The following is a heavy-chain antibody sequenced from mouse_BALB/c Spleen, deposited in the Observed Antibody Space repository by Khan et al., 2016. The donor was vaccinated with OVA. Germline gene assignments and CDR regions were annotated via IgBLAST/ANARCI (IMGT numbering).Heavy chain of an antibody. J-gene: IGHJ4*01. Sequence: VQLVESGPGLVAPSQSLSITCTVSGFSLSRYNIHWVRQPPGKGLEWLGMIWGGGGTDYNSTLKSRLSIRKDNSKSQVLLKMNSLQTDDTAIYYCARAYYRYDGYYAMDYWVKEPQSPSPQ. CDR2: IWGGGGT. V-gene: IGHV2-6-4*01. CDR3: ARAYYRYDGYYAMDY. CDR1: GFSLSRYN. D-gene: IGHD2-14*01.